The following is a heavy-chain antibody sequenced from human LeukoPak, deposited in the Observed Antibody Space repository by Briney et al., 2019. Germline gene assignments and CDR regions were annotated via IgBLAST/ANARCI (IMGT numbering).Heavy chain of an antibody. CDR3: SEGYFEPFCH. CDR1: GASASSSH. Sequence: SETLSLTCVVSGASASSSHWNWIRQLPGKGLEWIACLSYTGKTDYNPSLTGRATISFGTSGNQVSLTLTSVTAADTAIYYCSEGYFEPFCHWAQGILVTVAS. J-gene: IGHJ1*01. V-gene: IGHV4-59*02. D-gene: IGHD3-3*02. CDR2: LSYTGKT.